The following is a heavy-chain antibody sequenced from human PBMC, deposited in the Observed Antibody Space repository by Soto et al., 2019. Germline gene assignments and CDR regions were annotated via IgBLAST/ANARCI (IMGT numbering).Heavy chain of an antibody. CDR1: GFALSRYW. CDR3: ARSLWSPYFYYGLDV. Sequence: GGSLRLSCTASGFALSRYWMYWVRQAPGKGLAWVSHINSGGNITPYPDSVRGRFTISRDNSKNTLYLDMHSLTTDDTAVYFCARSLWSPYFYYGLDVWGQGTTVTVSS. J-gene: IGHJ6*02. CDR2: INSGGNIT. D-gene: IGHD2-21*01. V-gene: IGHV3-74*01.